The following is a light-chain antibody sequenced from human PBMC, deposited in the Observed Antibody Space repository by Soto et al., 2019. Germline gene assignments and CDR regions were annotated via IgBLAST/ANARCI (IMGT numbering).Light chain of an antibody. Sequence: QSALTQPPSASGTPGQRITISCSGSSSNIGDNPVNWYQQLPGAAPKLLIYINDQRPSGVPDRFSGSKSGTSASLAISGLQSEDEADYYCAAWDVSLNALFGTGTKVTVL. CDR2: IND. V-gene: IGLV1-44*01. CDR1: SSNIGDNP. J-gene: IGLJ1*01. CDR3: AAWDVSLNAL.